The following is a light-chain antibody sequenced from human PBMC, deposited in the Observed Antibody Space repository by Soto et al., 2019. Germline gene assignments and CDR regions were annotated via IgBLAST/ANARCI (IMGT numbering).Light chain of an antibody. Sequence: EIVLTQSPGTLSLSPGERATLSCRASQSISSSYLAWYQQKPGQAPGLLVYGASSRATGIPDRFSGSGSGTDFTLTISRLEPEDFALYYCQQYGSSRFTFGPGTKVDIK. J-gene: IGKJ3*01. CDR1: QSISSSY. CDR2: GAS. CDR3: QQYGSSRFT. V-gene: IGKV3-20*01.